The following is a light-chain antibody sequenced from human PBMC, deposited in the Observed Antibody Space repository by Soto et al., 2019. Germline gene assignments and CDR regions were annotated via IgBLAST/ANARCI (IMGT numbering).Light chain of an antibody. V-gene: IGKV1-5*01. CDR2: DAS. CDR1: QSISTW. CDR3: QQYEGWT. Sequence: DIQMTQSPSTLSASVGDRVTITCRASQSISTWLAWYQQKPGKAPNLLIYDASSLESGVPSRFSGSGSGTDFTLTISSLQPDDFATYYCQQYEGWTFGQGTKVEIK. J-gene: IGKJ1*01.